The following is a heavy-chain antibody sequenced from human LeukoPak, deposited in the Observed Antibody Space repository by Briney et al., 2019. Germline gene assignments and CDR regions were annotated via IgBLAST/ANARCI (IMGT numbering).Heavy chain of an antibody. J-gene: IGHJ3*02. V-gene: IGHV1-69*13. CDR2: IIPIFGTA. CDR3: AESSGWSLYAFDI. Sequence: SVKVSCKASGGTFSSYAISWVRQAPGQRLEWMGGIIPIFGTANYAQKFQGRVTITADESTSTAYMELSSLRSEDTAVYYCAESSGWSLYAFDIWGQGTMVTVSS. CDR1: GGTFSSYA. D-gene: IGHD6-19*01.